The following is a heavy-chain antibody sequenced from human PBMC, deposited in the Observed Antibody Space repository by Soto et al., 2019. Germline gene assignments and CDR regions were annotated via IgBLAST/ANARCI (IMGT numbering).Heavy chain of an antibody. CDR2: ISGSGGDT. D-gene: IGHD1-26*01. CDR1: GFTFSSYS. J-gene: IGHJ4*02. V-gene: IGHV3-23*01. CDR3: AKDSALTYRGSYFDY. Sequence: VGSLRLSCASSGFTFSSYSISCVRHSPGKGLECVSSISGSGGDTFYADSVKGRFTISRDNSKNTLYLQMSSLRADDTALYYCAKDSALTYRGSYFDYWGQGALVTVSS.